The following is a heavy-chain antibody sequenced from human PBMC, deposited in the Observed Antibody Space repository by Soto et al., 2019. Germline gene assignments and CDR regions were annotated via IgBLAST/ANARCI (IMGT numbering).Heavy chain of an antibody. Sequence: GGSLRLSCAASGLTFSSCHMNWVRQSPGKGLEWVSYIRSGSRTIFYADSVNGRFTISRDNSKNTVYLQINALRAEDTAVYYCARDFSMVIVAPGYWGQGTLVTVSS. CDR1: GLTFSSCH. J-gene: IGHJ4*02. V-gene: IGHV3-48*01. CDR3: ARDFSMVIVAPGY. D-gene: IGHD5-12*01. CDR2: IRSGSRTI.